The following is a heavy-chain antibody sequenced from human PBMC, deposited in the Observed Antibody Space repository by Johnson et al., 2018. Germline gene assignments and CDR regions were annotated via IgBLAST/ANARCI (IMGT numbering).Heavy chain of an antibody. CDR3: ARILELEPHHYGMDA. Sequence: VQLVQSGGGLVQXGRSXRLXCAASGFTFSSYWMSWVRQAPGKGLEWVANIKHEGSETYYLDSVKGRFTIFRDNAKNSLYLQMNSLRAEDTALYYCARILELEPHHYGMDAWGQGTTVTVSS. CDR2: IKHEGSET. J-gene: IGHJ6*02. V-gene: IGHV3-7*03. D-gene: IGHD1-7*01. CDR1: GFTFSSYW.